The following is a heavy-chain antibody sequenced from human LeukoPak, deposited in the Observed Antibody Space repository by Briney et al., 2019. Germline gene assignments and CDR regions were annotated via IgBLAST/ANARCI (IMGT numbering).Heavy chain of an antibody. CDR3: ASLNLEELSFDY. CDR2: AYYSGNI. V-gene: IGHV4-59*01. D-gene: IGHD3-3*01. Sequence: SETLSLTCTVSGASISGSYWSWIRQPPGKGLEWIGYAYYSGNINYNPSLKSRVTISVDRSKKQFSLRLRSVTAADTAVYYCASLNLEELSFDYWGQGTLVTVSS. J-gene: IGHJ4*02. CDR1: GASISGSY.